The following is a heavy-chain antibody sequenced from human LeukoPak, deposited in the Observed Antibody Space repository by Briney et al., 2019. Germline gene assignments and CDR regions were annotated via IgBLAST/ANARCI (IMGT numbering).Heavy chain of an antibody. V-gene: IGHV4-59*01. CDR2: VHYTGKT. J-gene: IGHJ4*02. CDR1: GDSISSSY. Sequence: PSETLSLTCTVSGDSISSSYWSWIRQPPGKRLEWVGYVHYTGKTNYNPSLNNRATISVDMSKNQFSLTLTSVTVADTAMYYRARGYYERSDSSNPFDSWGQGTLVTVSA. CDR3: ARGYYERSDSSNPFDS. D-gene: IGHD3-3*01.